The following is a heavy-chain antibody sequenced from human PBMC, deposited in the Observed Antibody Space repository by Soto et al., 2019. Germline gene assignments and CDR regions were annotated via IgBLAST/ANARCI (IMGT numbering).Heavy chain of an antibody. V-gene: IGHV1-58*01. D-gene: IGHD3-9*01. CDR3: AAFDPGPMGFDP. Sequence: SVKVSCKASGFTFSSYAVQWVRQARGQRLEWIGKIVVGSGNTNYAQKFQERVTITRDMSTSTAYMELSSLRSEDTVFYYCAAFDPGPMGFDPWGQGTLVTVSS. CDR2: IVVGSGNT. J-gene: IGHJ5*02. CDR1: GFTFSSYA.